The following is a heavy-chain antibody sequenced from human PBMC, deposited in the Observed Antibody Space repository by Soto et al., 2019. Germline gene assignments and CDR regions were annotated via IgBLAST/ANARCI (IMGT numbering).Heavy chain of an antibody. CDR1: GGSISSSSYY. V-gene: IGHV4-39*02. D-gene: IGHD3-3*01. CDR2: IYYSGST. Sequence: SETLSLTCTVSGGSISSSSYYWGWIRQPPGKGLEWIGSIYYSGSTYYNPSLKSRVTISVDTSKSQFSLQLNSVTPEDTAVYYCARDKPGDTIFGVVFDYWGQGTLLTVSS. J-gene: IGHJ4*02. CDR3: ARDKPGDTIFGVVFDY.